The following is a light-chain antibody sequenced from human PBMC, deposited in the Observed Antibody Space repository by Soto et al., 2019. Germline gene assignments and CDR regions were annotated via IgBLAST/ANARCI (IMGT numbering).Light chain of an antibody. CDR2: YDD. V-gene: IGLV1-36*01. CDR3: AAWDDSLNGPV. J-gene: IGLJ3*02. Sequence: QSVLTQPPSVSEAPRQRVTISCSGSTSNIGNNPVSWYQQLPGETPKLLIYYDDLLPSGVSDRFSGSRSGTSASLAISGLQSEDEADYYCAAWDDSLNGPVFGGGTKLTVL. CDR1: TSNIGNNP.